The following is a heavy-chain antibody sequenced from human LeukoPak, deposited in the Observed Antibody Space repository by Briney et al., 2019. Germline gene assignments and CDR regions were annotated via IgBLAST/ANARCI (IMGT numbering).Heavy chain of an antibody. CDR3: AKDMRFDWTPYYFDY. Sequence: GGSLRLSCAASGFTFSSYAMTWVRQAPGKGLEWVAAISGSSGNTYYADSVKGRFTISRDNSKNTLYLQMNSLRAEDTAVYYCAKDMRFDWTPYYFDYWGQGTLVTVSS. CDR2: ISGSSGNT. J-gene: IGHJ4*02. V-gene: IGHV3-23*01. CDR1: GFTFSSYA. D-gene: IGHD3-9*01.